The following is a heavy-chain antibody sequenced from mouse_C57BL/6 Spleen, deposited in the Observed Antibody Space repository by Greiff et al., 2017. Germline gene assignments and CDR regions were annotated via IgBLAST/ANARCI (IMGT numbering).Heavy chain of an antibody. J-gene: IGHJ1*03. V-gene: IGHV1-47*01. CDR1: GYTFTTYP. Sequence: QVQLKESGAELVKPGASVKMSCKASGYTFTTYPIEWMKQNHGKSLEWMGTFHPYNDDTKYNEKFKGKAPLTVEKSSSPVYLERSRLTSDDSAVYYCARGDYYGSSHWYFDVWGTGTTVTVSA. CDR3: ARGDYYGSSHWYFDV. D-gene: IGHD1-1*01. CDR2: FHPYNDDT.